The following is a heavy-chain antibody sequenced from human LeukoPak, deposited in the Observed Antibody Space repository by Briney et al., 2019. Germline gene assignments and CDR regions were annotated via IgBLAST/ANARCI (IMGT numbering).Heavy chain of an antibody. V-gene: IGHV3-21*01. CDR1: GFTFSSYS. J-gene: IGHJ6*02. Sequence: GRSLRLSCAASGFTFSSYSMNWVRQAPGKGLEWVSSISSSSSYIYDADSVKGRFNICRDNAKNSLYLQMNSLIAEDTAVYYCASGGSGKIFDYYYGMDVWGQGTTVTVSS. D-gene: IGHD3-16*01. CDR3: ASGGSGKIFDYYYGMDV. CDR2: ISSSSSYI.